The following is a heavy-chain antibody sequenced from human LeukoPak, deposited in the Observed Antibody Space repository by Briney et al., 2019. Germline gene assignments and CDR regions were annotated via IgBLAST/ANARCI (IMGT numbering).Heavy chain of an antibody. Sequence: GGSLRLSCAASRFTFSNYEMHWVRQAPGKGLEWLSYISSSGNTIYYADSVKGRFTISRDNSKNSLYLKMNSLRAEDTAVYYCATFPPSSWYYFDFWGQGALVTVSS. V-gene: IGHV3-48*03. CDR1: RFTFSNYE. J-gene: IGHJ4*02. CDR2: ISSSGNTI. D-gene: IGHD6-13*01. CDR3: ATFPPSSWYYFDF.